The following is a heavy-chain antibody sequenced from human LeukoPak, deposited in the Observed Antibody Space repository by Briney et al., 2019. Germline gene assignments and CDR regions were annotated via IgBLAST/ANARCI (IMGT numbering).Heavy chain of an antibody. CDR2: INQDGGDK. CDR1: GFTFSRYW. Sequence: GGSLRLSCAASGFTFSRYWMSWVRQAPGKGLEWVANINQDGGDKYHADSVKGRFTTSRDNAKNSLYLQMNSLRAGDTAVYYCARDHDGKDYWGQGTLVTVSS. J-gene: IGHJ4*02. CDR3: ARDHDGKDY. V-gene: IGHV3-7*01.